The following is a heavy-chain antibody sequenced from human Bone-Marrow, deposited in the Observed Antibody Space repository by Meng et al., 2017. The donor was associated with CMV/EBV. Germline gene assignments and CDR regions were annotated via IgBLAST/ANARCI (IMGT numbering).Heavy chain of an antibody. CDR3: ARDYAGYCSSTSCYDIYGMDV. J-gene: IGHJ6*02. Sequence: TRSTYYWAWVRQAPGKGLEWVANIKQDGSEKYYVDSVKGRFTISRDNAKNSLYLQMNSLRAEDTAVYYCARDYAGYCSSTSCYDIYGMDVWGQGTTVTVSS. CDR1: TRSTYY. CDR2: IKQDGSEK. D-gene: IGHD2-2*01. V-gene: IGHV3-7*01.